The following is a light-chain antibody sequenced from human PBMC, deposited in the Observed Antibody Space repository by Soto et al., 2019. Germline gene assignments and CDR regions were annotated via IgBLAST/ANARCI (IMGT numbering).Light chain of an antibody. J-gene: IGKJ1*01. CDR1: LSISGY. V-gene: IGKV1-39*01. Sequence: DIQMTQSPSSLSASVGDRVTITCRASLSISGYLNWYQQKPGKAPKLLIYANSSLQSGVPSRFSGSEPGTDFTLTITSLQPEDSATYYCQQTYSSPWTFGQGTNVEVK. CDR3: QQTYSSPWT. CDR2: ANS.